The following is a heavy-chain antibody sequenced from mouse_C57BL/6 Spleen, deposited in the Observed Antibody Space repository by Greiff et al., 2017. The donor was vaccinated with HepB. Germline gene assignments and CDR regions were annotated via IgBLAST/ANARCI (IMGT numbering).Heavy chain of an antibody. CDR1: GYTFTSYW. Sequence: QVQLQQPGTELVKPGASVKLSCKASGYTFTSYWMHWVKQRPGQGLEWIGNINPSNGGTNYNEKFKSKATLTVDKSSSTAYKQLSSLTSEDSAVYYCARRGTTVVGNYAMDYWGQGTSVTVSS. CDR2: INPSNGGT. V-gene: IGHV1-53*01. J-gene: IGHJ4*01. D-gene: IGHD1-1*01. CDR3: ARRGTTVVGNYAMDY.